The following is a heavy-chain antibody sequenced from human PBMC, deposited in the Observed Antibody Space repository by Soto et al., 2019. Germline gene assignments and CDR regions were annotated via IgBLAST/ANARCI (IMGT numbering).Heavy chain of an antibody. CDR1: GDSASSNSAA. V-gene: IGHV6-1*01. J-gene: IGHJ4*02. D-gene: IGHD3-10*01. CDR2: TYYRSKWYN. CDR3: ARDWGIPMVRGVYYFDY. Sequence: SQTLSLTCAISGDSASSNSAAWNWIMQSPSRGLEWLGRTYYRSKWYNDYAVSVKSRITINPDTSKNQFSLQLNSVTPEDTAVYYCARDWGIPMVRGVYYFDYWGQGTLVTVSS.